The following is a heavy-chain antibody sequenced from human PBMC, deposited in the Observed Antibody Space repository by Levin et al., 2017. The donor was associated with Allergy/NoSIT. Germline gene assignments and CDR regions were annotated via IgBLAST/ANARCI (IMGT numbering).Heavy chain of an antibody. V-gene: IGHV5-51*01. CDR1: GYSFTSYW. Sequence: AGGSLRLSCKGSGYSFTSYWIGWVRQMPGKGLEWMGIIYPGDSDTRYSPSFQGQVTISADKSISTAYLQWSSLKASDTAMYYCATGGFGEYLYYYYGMDVWGQGTTVTVSS. D-gene: IGHD3-10*01. CDR2: IYPGDSDT. CDR3: ATGGFGEYLYYYYGMDV. J-gene: IGHJ6*02.